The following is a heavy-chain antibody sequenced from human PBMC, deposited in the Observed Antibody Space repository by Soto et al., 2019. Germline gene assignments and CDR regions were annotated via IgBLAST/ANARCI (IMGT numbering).Heavy chain of an antibody. D-gene: IGHD6-13*01. CDR1: GFTFSDYY. J-gene: IGHJ1*01. Sequence: QVQLVESGGGLVKPGWSLRLSCAASGFTFSDYYMSWIRQAPGKGLEWVSYISSSSSYTNYADSVKGRFTISRDNDKNSLYLQRNSLIAEDTAVYYCAREEGLAAADWGQGTLVTVSS. CDR2: ISSSSSYT. V-gene: IGHV3-11*05. CDR3: AREEGLAAAD.